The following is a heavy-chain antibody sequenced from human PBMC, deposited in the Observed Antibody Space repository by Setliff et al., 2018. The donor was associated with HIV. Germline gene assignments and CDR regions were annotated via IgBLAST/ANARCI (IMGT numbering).Heavy chain of an antibody. J-gene: IGHJ5*02. CDR1: GYTFTSYG. Sequence: EASVKVSCKASGYTFTSYGISWVRLAPGQGLEWMGWISAYNGNTNYAQNFQGRVTMTTDTSTSTVYMELRSLRSDDTAVYCCASSVDNYGDNRWFDPWGQGTLVTVSS. D-gene: IGHD4-17*01. V-gene: IGHV1-18*01. CDR2: ISAYNGNT. CDR3: ASSVDNYGDNRWFDP.